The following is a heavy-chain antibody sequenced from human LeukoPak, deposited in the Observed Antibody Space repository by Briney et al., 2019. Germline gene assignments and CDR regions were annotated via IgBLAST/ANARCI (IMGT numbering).Heavy chain of an antibody. CDR2: IYSGGST. CDR1: GFTFSSNY. CDR3: ARDLTRYYYDSSGSSVGGAFDI. J-gene: IGHJ3*02. Sequence: PGGSLRLSCAASGFTFSSNYMSWVRQAPGKGLEWVSVIYSGGSTYYADSVKGRFTISRDNSKNTLYLQMNSLRAEDTAVYYCARDLTRYYYDSSGSSVGGAFDIWGQGTMVTVSS. D-gene: IGHD3-22*01. V-gene: IGHV3-53*01.